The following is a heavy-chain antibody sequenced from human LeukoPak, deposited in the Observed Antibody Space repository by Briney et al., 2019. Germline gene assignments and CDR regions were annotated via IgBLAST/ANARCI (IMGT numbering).Heavy chain of an antibody. D-gene: IGHD3-9*01. V-gene: IGHV4-34*01. J-gene: IGHJ4*02. CDR2: INHSGST. Sequence: PSETLSLTCAVYGGSFSGYYWSWIRQPPGKGLEWIGEINHSGSTNYNPSLKSRVTISVDTSKNQFSLKLSSVTAADTAVYYCARTFDWLLDYWGQGTLVTVSS. CDR1: GGSFSGYY. CDR3: ARTFDWLLDY.